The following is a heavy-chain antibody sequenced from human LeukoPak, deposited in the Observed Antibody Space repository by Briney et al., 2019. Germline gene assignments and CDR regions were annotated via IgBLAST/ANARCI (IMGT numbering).Heavy chain of an antibody. V-gene: IGHV3-48*01. Sequence: GVSLRLSCAASGFTFSSYGMDWVRQAPGKGLEWVSYISSSSSTIHYADSVKGRFTISRDNAKNSLYLQMNSLTAEDTAVYYCARNRAGAFDIWGQGTMVTVSS. CDR3: ARNRAGAFDI. CDR2: ISSSSSTI. D-gene: IGHD3-10*01. CDR1: GFTFSSYG. J-gene: IGHJ3*02.